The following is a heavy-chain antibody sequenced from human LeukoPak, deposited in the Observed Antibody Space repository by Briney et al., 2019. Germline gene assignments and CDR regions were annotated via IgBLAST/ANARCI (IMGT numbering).Heavy chain of an antibody. CDR2: MSGSGYGT. CDR3: AKYRAAARIDYVDV. J-gene: IGHJ6*03. D-gene: IGHD6-13*01. CDR1: GFTFSSFA. Sequence: GGSLRLSCVASGFTFSSFAMSWVRQAPGKGLEWVSSMSGSGYGTYYADSVKGRFTISRDNSKNTLYLQMNSLRAEDTAVYYCAKYRAAARIDYVDVWGKGTTVTVSS. V-gene: IGHV3-23*01.